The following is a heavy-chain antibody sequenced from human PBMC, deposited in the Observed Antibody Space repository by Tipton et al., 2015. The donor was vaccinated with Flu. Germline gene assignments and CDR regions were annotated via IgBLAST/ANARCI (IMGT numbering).Heavy chain of an antibody. CDR2: IKCDGSEK. J-gene: IGHJ5*02. D-gene: IGHD4-17*01. V-gene: IGHV3-7*01. CDR3: ASLTTVTTHWFDP. CDR1: GFTLSSYW. Sequence: SLRLSCAASGFTLSSYWMSWVRQAPGKGLEWVANIKCDGSEKYYVASVKGRLTISRDNAKNTLYLQMNSLRAEDTAVYYCASLTTVTTHWFDPWGQGALVTVSS.